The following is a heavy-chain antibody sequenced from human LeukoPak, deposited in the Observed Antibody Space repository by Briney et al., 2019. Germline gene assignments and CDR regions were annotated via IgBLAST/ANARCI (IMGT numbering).Heavy chain of an antibody. CDR3: ARDSFEDYYDSSGYYSFFDY. D-gene: IGHD3-22*01. V-gene: IGHV4-59*12. Sequence: SETLSLTCTVSGVSMSSYYWNWIRQSPGKGLEWIGYTGYSGSTNYNPSLKSRVTISVDKSKNQFSLKLSSVTAADTAVYYCARDSFEDYYDSSGYYSFFDYWGQGTLVTVSS. J-gene: IGHJ4*02. CDR1: GVSMSSYY. CDR2: TGYSGST.